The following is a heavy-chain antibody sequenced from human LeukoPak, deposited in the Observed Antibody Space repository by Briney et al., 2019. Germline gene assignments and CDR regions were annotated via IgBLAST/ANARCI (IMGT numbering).Heavy chain of an antibody. CDR1: GFTFRGYE. CDR3: TRVRCSGSSCHDIYFDY. V-gene: IGHV3-48*03. J-gene: IGHJ4*02. Sequence: GGSLRLSCEASGFTFRGYEMNWVRQAPGTGLEWVAYISSSGRSIYYAGSVKGRFTMSRDNAENSLSLQMSSLRAEDTAVYYCTRVRCSGSSCHDIYFDYWGRGSQVTLSS. D-gene: IGHD3-9*01. CDR2: ISSSGRSI.